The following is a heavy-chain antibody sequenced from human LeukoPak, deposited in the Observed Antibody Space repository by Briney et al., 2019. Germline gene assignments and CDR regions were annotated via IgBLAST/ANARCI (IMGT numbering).Heavy chain of an antibody. D-gene: IGHD5-18*01. Sequence: SETLSLTCTVSGGSISRDYWSWIRQPPGKGLEWLGYIYTSGSTKYNPSLKSRVTISVDTSKIQFSLTLTSVTAADTAVYYCARGSRGFSYGSFDSWGQGTLVTVSS. CDR3: ARGSRGFSYGSFDS. CDR1: GGSISRDY. J-gene: IGHJ4*02. CDR2: IYTSGST. V-gene: IGHV4-4*09.